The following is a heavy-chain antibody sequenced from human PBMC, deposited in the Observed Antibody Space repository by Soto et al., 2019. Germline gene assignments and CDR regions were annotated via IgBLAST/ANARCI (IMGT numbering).Heavy chain of an antibody. J-gene: IGHJ4*02. D-gene: IGHD3-10*01. CDR1: GGSISSGDYY. CDR3: ASSPHGDYYFDY. CDR2: IYYSGST. V-gene: IGHV4-30-4*01. Sequence: SETLSLTCTVSGGSISSGDYYWSWIRQPPGKGLEWIGYIYYSGSTYYNPSLKSRVTISVDTSKNQFSLKLSSVTAADTAVYYCASSPHGDYYFDYWGQGTLVTVSS.